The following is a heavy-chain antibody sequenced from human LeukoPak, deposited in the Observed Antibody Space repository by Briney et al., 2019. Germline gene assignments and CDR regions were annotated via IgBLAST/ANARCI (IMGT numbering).Heavy chain of an antibody. CDR2: IYYTGNT. J-gene: IGHJ4*02. CDR3: ARLSPGDYDSSGYPDY. V-gene: IGHV4-59*08. CDR1: GGSLSSSF. Sequence: SETLSLTCTVSGGSLSSSFWSWIRQPPGKELEWIGYIYYTGNTNYNPSLKSRVTISVDTSKNQFSLKLSSVTAADTAVYYCARLSPGDYDSSGYPDYWGQGTLVTVSS. D-gene: IGHD3-22*01.